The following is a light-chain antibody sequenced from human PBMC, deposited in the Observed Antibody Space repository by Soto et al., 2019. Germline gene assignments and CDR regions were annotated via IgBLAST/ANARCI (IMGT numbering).Light chain of an antibody. CDR1: QSVGSN. J-gene: IGKJ5*01. CDR2: SAS. Sequence: VMTQSPATLSVFPGESATLSCRASQSVGSNLAWYQQKPGQAPRLLICSASTRATGIPARFSGSGSGTEFILTISRLQSEDFAVYYCQQYNNWPPVTFGQGTRLEIK. V-gene: IGKV3-15*01. CDR3: QQYNNWPPVT.